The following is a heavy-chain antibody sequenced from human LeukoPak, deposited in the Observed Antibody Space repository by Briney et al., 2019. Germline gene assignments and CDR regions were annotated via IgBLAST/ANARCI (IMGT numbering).Heavy chain of an antibody. Sequence: SETLSLTCTVSGGSISSSSYYWGWIRQPPGKGLEWIGCIYYIGSTHYNPSLKSRVTISVDTSKNQFSLKLSSVTAADTAVYYCARIAVAQYYFDYWGQGTLVTVSS. CDR2: IYYIGST. D-gene: IGHD6-19*01. V-gene: IGHV4-39*01. CDR1: GGSISSSSYY. CDR3: ARIAVAQYYFDY. J-gene: IGHJ4*02.